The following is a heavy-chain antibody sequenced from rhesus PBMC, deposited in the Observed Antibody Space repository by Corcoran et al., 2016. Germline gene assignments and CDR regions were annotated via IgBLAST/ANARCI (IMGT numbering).Heavy chain of an antibody. Sequence: QVQLQESGPGLVKPAETLSLTCAVSGYYIGSGYGWSWIRQSPGKGLEWIGYIAGSSGSSSHNPSLKGRVTISKDTSKNQFYLKLTSVTAADTAVYYCARGNNEDFDYWGQGVLVTVSS. D-gene: IGHD1-14*01. CDR2: IAGSSGSS. CDR3: ARGNNEDFDY. V-gene: IGHV4-127*01. J-gene: IGHJ4*01. CDR1: GYYIGSGYG.